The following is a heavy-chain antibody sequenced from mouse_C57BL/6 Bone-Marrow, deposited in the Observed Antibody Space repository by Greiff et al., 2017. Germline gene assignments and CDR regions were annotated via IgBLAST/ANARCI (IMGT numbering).Heavy chain of an antibody. D-gene: IGHD4-1*01. J-gene: IGHJ2*01. CDR3: ARLEDWETGTAGY. V-gene: IGHV5-4*03. CDR2: ISDGGSYT. Sequence: EVMLVESGGGLVKPGGSLKLSCAASGFTFSSYAMSWVRQTPEKRLEWVATISDGGSYTYYPDNVKGRFTISRDNAKNNLYLQMSHLKSEDTAMXYCARLEDWETGTAGYWGQGTTLTVSS. CDR1: GFTFSSYA.